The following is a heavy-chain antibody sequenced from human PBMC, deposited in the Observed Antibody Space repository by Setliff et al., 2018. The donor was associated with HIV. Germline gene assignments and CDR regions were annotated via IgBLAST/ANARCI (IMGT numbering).Heavy chain of an antibody. CDR2: IYYIGRT. J-gene: IGHJ6*03. V-gene: IGHV4-59*01. CDR1: GGSISRYY. CDR3: ERGGSSGWERVLGYYYYYYMDV. Sequence: SETMSLTCTVSGGSISRYYWSWIRKPPGKGMEWIGYIYYIGRTNYNPSLKSLVTISVDTSKNQFPLKLSSVTAADTAVYYCERGGSSGWERVLGYYYYYYMDVWGKGTTVTVSS. D-gene: IGHD6-19*01.